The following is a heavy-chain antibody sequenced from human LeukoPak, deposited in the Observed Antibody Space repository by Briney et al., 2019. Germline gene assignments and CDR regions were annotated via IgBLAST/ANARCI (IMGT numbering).Heavy chain of an antibody. V-gene: IGHV4-38-2*01. CDR3: ARSGGGNPNWFDP. Sequence: GSLRLSCAAAGFTFSTYNIHWVRQPPGKGLEWIGSIYYSGSTYYNPSLKSRVTISVDTSKNQFSLKLSSVTAADTAVYYCARSGGGNPNWFDPWGQGTLVTVSS. J-gene: IGHJ5*02. CDR1: GFTFSTYN. CDR2: IYYSGST. D-gene: IGHD4-23*01.